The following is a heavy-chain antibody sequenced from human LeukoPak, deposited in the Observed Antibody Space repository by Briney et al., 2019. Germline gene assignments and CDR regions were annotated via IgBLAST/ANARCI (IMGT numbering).Heavy chain of an antibody. Sequence: SETLSLTCTVSGGSISSSSYYWGWIRQPPGKGLGWIGSIYYSRSTSYNPSLKSRVTISVDTSKNQFSLKLSSVTAADTAVYYCARGITMIAVVIHDWYFDLWGRGTLVTVSS. D-gene: IGHD3-22*01. J-gene: IGHJ2*01. CDR2: IYYSRST. V-gene: IGHV4-39*01. CDR1: GGSISSSSYY. CDR3: ARGITMIAVVIHDWYFDL.